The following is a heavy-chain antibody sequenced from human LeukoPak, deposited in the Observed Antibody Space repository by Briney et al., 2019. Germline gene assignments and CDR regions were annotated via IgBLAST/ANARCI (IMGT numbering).Heavy chain of an antibody. CDR3: ARDRDYDLIFGY. D-gene: IGHD5-12*01. CDR2: ISVYNGNT. V-gene: IGHV1-18*01. J-gene: IGHJ4*02. CDR1: GYTFTTYG. Sequence: ASVKVSCKASGYTFTTYGINWVRQAPGQGLEWVGWISVYNGNTNYAQKFQGRVTMTTDTSTNTGYMELRSLRSDDTAVYYCARDRDYDLIFGYWGQGTLVTVSS.